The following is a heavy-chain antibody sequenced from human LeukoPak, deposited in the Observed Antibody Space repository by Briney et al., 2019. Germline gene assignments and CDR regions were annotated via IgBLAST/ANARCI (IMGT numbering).Heavy chain of an antibody. J-gene: IGHJ4*02. V-gene: IGHV3-21*01. CDR3: ARDRFIGGPKDDY. CDR1: GFTFSSYS. CDR2: ISSSSSYI. Sequence: NPGGSLRLSCAASGFTFSSYSMNWVRQAPGKGLEWVSSISSSSSYIYYADSVKGRFTISRDNAKNSLYLQMNSLRAEDTAVYYCARDRFIGGPKDDYWGQGTLVTVSS. D-gene: IGHD2-15*01.